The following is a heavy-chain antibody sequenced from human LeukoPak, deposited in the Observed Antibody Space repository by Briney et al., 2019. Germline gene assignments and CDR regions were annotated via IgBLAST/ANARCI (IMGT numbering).Heavy chain of an antibody. CDR1: GGSISSGGYS. V-gene: IGHV4-30-2*01. Sequence: SETLSLTCAVSGGSISSGGYSWSWIRRPPGKGLEWIGYIYHSGSTYYNPSLKSRVTISVDRSKNQFSLKLTSVTAADTAVYYCATYYYGSGGYQSPYFDYWGQGTLVTVSS. D-gene: IGHD3-10*01. J-gene: IGHJ4*02. CDR2: IYHSGST. CDR3: ATYYYGSGGYQSPYFDY.